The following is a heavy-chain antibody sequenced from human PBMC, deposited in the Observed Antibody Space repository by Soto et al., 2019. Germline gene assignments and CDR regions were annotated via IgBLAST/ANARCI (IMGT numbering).Heavy chain of an antibody. CDR2: IIPIFGTA. J-gene: IGHJ4*02. Sequence: QVQLVQSGAEVKKPGSSVKVSCKASGGTFSSYAISWVRQAPGQGLEWMGGIIPIFGTANYAQKLQGRVTITADESTSTAYKELSSLRSEDTAVYYCAREGLTGYSHQTFDYWGQGTLVTVSS. V-gene: IGHV1-69*01. CDR1: GGTFSSYA. CDR3: AREGLTGYSHQTFDY. D-gene: IGHD3-9*01.